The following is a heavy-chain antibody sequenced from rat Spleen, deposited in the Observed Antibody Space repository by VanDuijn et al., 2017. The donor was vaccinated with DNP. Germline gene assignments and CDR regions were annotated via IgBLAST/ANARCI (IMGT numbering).Heavy chain of an antibody. CDR1: GFTFSNYD. J-gene: IGHJ2*01. D-gene: IGHD1-10*01. V-gene: IGHV5-25*01. CDR3: ATHGGPITTRGGFDY. Sequence: EVQLVESGGGLVQPGRSLKLSCAASGFTFSNYDMAWVRQAPTKGLEWVASISTSGGSTYYRDSVKGRFTVSRDNAKSTLYLQMDSLRSEDTATYYWATHGGPITTRGGFDYWGQGVMVTVSS. CDR2: ISTSGGST.